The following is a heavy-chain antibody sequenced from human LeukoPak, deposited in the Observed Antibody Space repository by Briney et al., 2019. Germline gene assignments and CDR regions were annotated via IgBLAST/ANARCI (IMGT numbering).Heavy chain of an antibody. Sequence: SETLSLTCTVSGGSISSHYWSWIRQPPGKGLEWIGYIYYSGSTNYNPSLKSRVTISVDTSKNQFSLKLSSVTAADTAVYYCATSPMIFGVAEDWFDPWGQGTLVTVPS. J-gene: IGHJ5*02. D-gene: IGHD3-3*01. CDR3: ATSPMIFGVAEDWFDP. CDR2: IYYSGST. CDR1: GGSISSHY. V-gene: IGHV4-59*11.